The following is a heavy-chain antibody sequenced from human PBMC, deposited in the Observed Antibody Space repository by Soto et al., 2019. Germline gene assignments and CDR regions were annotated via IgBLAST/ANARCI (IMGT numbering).Heavy chain of an antibody. D-gene: IGHD3-16*01. CDR3: ARGYGGPIGWFDP. CDR1: GYTFTSYA. J-gene: IGHJ5*02. V-gene: IGHV1-3*01. CDR2: INAGNGNT. Sequence: QVQLVQSGAEVKKPGASVKVSCKASGYTFTSYAMHWVRQAPGQRLEWRGWINAGNGNTKYSQKFQGRVTITRDTSASTAYMELSSLRSEDTAVYYCARGYGGPIGWFDPWGQGTLFTVSS.